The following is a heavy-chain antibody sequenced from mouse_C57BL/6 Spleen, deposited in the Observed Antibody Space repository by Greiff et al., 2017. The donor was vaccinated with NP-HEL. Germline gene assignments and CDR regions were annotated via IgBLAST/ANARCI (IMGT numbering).Heavy chain of an antibody. J-gene: IGHJ2*01. Sequence: VHVKQSGTVLARPGASVKMSCKTSGYTFTSYWMHWVKQRPGQGLEWIGAIYPGNSDTSYNQKFKGKAKLTAVTSASTAYMELSSLTNEDSAVYYCTRSEDYDPYYCDYWGQGTTLTVSS. D-gene: IGHD2-4*01. CDR3: TRSEDYDPYYCDY. CDR2: IYPGNSDT. CDR1: GYTFTSYW. V-gene: IGHV1-5*01.